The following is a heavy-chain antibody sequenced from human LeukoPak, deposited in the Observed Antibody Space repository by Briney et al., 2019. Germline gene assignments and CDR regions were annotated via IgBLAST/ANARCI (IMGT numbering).Heavy chain of an antibody. CDR2: IKQDGSEN. CDR3: ARDRGVNGYFDL. CDR1: GFTFSSNW. Sequence: GGSLRLSCAASGFTFSSNWMTWVRQAPGKGLEWVANIKQDGSENYYVDSVKGRFTISRDNAKNSLFLQMNSLRVEDTAVYYCARDRGVNGYFDLWGRGTLVTVSS. D-gene: IGHD3-10*01. J-gene: IGHJ2*01. V-gene: IGHV3-7*01.